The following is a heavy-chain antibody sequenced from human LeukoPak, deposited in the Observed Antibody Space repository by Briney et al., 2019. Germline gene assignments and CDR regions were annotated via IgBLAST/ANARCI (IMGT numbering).Heavy chain of an antibody. V-gene: IGHV4-30-4*01. Sequence: PSQTLSLTCTVSGGSNSSSDYYWSWIRQPPGKGLEWIGYIYYSGSTYSNPSLKSRVTISIDTSKNQFLLKLSSVTAADTAVYYCARDRYECSGGICSPYNWFDPWGQGTLVTVSS. CDR3: ARDRYECSGGICSPYNWFDP. J-gene: IGHJ5*02. D-gene: IGHD2-15*01. CDR2: IYYSGST. CDR1: GGSNSSSDYY.